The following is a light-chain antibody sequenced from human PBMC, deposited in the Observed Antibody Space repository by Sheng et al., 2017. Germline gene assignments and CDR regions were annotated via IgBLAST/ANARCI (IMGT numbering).Light chain of an antibody. J-gene: IGKJ1*01. CDR2: GAS. CDR3: QQYGSSPPT. CDR1: QSVSSDY. V-gene: IGKV3-20*01. Sequence: EIVMTQSPATLSVSPGERATLSCRASQSVSSDYLAWYQQRPGQAPRLLIYGASSRATGIPDRFSGSGSGTDFTLTISRLEPEDFAVYYCQQYGSSPPTFGQGTKVEIK.